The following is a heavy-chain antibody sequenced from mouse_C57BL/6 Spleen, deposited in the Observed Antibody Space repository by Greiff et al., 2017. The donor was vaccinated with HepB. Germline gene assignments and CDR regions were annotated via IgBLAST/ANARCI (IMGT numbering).Heavy chain of an antibody. CDR3: AREYYGSSYVGFAY. Sequence: EVQLQQSGPELVKPGDSVKISCKASGYSFTGYFMNWVMQSHGKSLEWIGRINPYNGDTFYNQKFKGKATLTVDKSSSTAHMELRSLTSEDSAVYYCAREYYGSSYVGFAYWGQGTLVTVSA. V-gene: IGHV1-20*01. J-gene: IGHJ3*01. CDR1: GYSFTGYF. CDR2: INPYNGDT. D-gene: IGHD1-1*01.